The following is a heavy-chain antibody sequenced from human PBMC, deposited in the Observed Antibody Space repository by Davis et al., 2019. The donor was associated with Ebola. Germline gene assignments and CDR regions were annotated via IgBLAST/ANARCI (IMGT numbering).Heavy chain of an antibody. CDR2: IIPIFGTA. D-gene: IGHD2-8*01. Sequence: SVKVSCKASGGTFSSYAISWVRQAPGQGLEWMGGIIPIFGTANYAQKFQGRVTITADESTSTAYMELSSLRSEDTAVYYCARVPNCTNGVCSAAGAMDVWGKGTTVTVSS. CDR3: ARVPNCTNGVCSAAGAMDV. J-gene: IGHJ6*03. CDR1: GGTFSSYA. V-gene: IGHV1-69*13.